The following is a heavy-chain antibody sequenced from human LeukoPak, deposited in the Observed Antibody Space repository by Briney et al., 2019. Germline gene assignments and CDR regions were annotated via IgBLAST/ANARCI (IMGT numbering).Heavy chain of an antibody. D-gene: IGHD1-7*01. CDR2: ISYSGST. CDR1: GGSVSSGGSY. Sequence: SETLSLTCAVSGGSVSSGGSYWSWIRQPPGKGLEWIGYISYSGSTDYNPSLNSRVIISVDTSKNQFSLKLTSVTAADTAVYYCARGPNWNYASWGQGTLVTVSS. J-gene: IGHJ5*02. CDR3: ARGPNWNYAS. V-gene: IGHV4-61*08.